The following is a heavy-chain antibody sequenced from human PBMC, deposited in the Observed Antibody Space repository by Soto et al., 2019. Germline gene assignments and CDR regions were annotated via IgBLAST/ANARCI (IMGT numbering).Heavy chain of an antibody. CDR1: GYTFTSYA. D-gene: IGHD2-2*01. CDR3: ARAGDDCSAANCYVIDY. V-gene: IGHV1-3*04. Sequence: GASVKVSCKASGYTFTSYAMHWVRQAPGQRLEWMGWINTGKGNTKYSQKFQGRATITRDTSASTAYMELSSLRSEDTAMYYCARAGDDCSAANCYVIDYWGQGTLVTVSS. J-gene: IGHJ4*02. CDR2: INTGKGNT.